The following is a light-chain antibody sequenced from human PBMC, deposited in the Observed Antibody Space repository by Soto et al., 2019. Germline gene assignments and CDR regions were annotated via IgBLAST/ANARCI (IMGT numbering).Light chain of an antibody. Sequence: DVKMTQSPSTLSASVGDKVTITCRASQSLPSTWLAWFQQRPGKAPNVLIYKGSALASGVSSRFSGSGSGTEFTLTISSLQPDDFATYFCQQYAARSPWTFGQGTRV. CDR2: KGS. CDR3: QQYAARSPWT. J-gene: IGKJ1*01. CDR1: QSLPSTW. V-gene: IGKV1-5*03.